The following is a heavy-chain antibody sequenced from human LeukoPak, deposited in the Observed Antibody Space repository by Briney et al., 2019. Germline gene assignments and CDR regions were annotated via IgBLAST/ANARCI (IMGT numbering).Heavy chain of an antibody. CDR1: GGTFSSCA. CDR2: IIPIFGTA. CDR3: ARDPGITGTTPMDV. V-gene: IGHV1-69*13. D-gene: IGHD1-7*01. Sequence: SVKVSCTASGGTFSSCAISWVRQAPGQGLEWMGGIIPIFGTANYAQKFQGRVTITADESTSTAYMELSSLRSEDTAVYYCARDPGITGTTPMDVWGQGTTVTVSS. J-gene: IGHJ6*02.